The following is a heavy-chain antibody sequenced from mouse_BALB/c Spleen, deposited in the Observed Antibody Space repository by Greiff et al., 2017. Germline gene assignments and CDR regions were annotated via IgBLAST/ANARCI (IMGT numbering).Heavy chain of an antibody. CDR1: GFTFSSYY. J-gene: IGHJ4*01. Sequence: EVKLMESGGGLVKLGGSLKLSCAASGFTFSSYYMSWVRQTPEKRLELVAAINSNGGSTYYPDTVKGRFTISRDNAKNTLYLQMSSLKSEDTALYYCARRRDWDYAMDYWGQGTSVTVSS. CDR2: INSNGGST. V-gene: IGHV5-6-2*01. CDR3: ARRRDWDYAMDY.